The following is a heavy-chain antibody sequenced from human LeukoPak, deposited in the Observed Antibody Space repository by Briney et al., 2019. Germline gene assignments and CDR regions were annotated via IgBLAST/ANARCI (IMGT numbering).Heavy chain of an antibody. Sequence: GGSLRLSCAASGFTFSSYWMSWVRQAPGKGLEWVANIKKDGSEKYYVDSVKGRFTISRDNAKKSLYLQMNSLRAEDTAVYYCARHLSGVTGYTYGRGIDYWGQGTLVTVSS. J-gene: IGHJ4*02. CDR1: GFTFSSYW. D-gene: IGHD5-18*01. CDR2: IKKDGSEK. V-gene: IGHV3-7*01. CDR3: ARHLSGVTGYTYGRGIDY.